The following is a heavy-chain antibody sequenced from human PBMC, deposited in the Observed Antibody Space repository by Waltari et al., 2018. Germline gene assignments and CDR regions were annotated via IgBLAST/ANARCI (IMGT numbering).Heavy chain of an antibody. CDR2: SSAYNGNT. CDR1: GYTFTSYG. CDR3: ARDLSGSFLEGFFDY. Sequence: QVQLVQSGAEVKKPGASVKVSCKASGYTFTSYGISWVRQAPGQGLEWMGWSSAYNGNTNYAQKLQGIVTMTTDTSTSTAYMELRSLRSDDTAVYYCARDLSGSFLEGFFDYWGQGTLVTVSS. V-gene: IGHV1-18*01. D-gene: IGHD1-26*01. J-gene: IGHJ4*02.